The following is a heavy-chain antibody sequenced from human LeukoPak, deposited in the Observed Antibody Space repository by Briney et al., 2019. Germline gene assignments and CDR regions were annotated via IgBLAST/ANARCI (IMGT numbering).Heavy chain of an antibody. CDR3: ARDHACSNGVCSYFDS. CDR1: GYSISSGYY. Sequence: SETLSLTCTVSGYSISSGYYWGWIRQPPGKGLEWIGSIYHSGSTYYNPSLKSRVTISVDTSRNQFSLKLSSVTAADTAVYYCARDHACSNGVCSYFDSWGQGTLVTVSS. CDR2: IYHSGST. V-gene: IGHV4-38-2*02. D-gene: IGHD2-8*01. J-gene: IGHJ4*02.